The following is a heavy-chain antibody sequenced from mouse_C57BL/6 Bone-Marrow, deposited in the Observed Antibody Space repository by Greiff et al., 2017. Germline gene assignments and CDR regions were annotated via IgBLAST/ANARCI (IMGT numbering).Heavy chain of an antibody. V-gene: IGHV1-81*01. CDR3: ARMDLYDGSYCCAMDY. CDR2: IYPRSGNT. D-gene: IGHD1-1*02. Sequence: QVQLQQSGAELARPGASVKLSCKASGYTFTSYGISWVKQRTGQGLEWIGEIYPRSGNTYYNEKFKGKATLTADKSSSTAYLELRSLTSEDTAIYFCARMDLYDGSYCCAMDYWGQGTSVTVSS. CDR1: GYTFTSYG. J-gene: IGHJ4*01.